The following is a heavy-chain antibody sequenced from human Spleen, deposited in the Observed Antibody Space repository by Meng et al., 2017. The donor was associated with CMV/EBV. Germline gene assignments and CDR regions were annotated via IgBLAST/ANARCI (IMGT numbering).Heavy chain of an antibody. D-gene: IGHD2-2*02. V-gene: IGHV1-18*01. CDR2: ISAYNGNT. CDR3: ARDEGSCTSSTCYTLDY. CDR1: GYTFTSYG. J-gene: IGHJ4*02. Sequence: ASVKVSCKASGYTFTSYGISWVRQAPGQGLEWMGWISAYNGNTNYVQKLQGRVTMTTDTSTSTAYMELRSLRSDDTAVYYCARDEGSCTSSTCYTLDYWGQGTLVTVSS.